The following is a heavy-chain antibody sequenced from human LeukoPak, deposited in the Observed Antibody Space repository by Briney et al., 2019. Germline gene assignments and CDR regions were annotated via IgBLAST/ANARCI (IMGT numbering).Heavy chain of an antibody. D-gene: IGHD3-3*01. CDR2: IKQDGSEK. CDR1: GFTFSSYW. Sequence: GGSLRLSCAASGFTFSSYWMSWVRQAPGKGLEWVANIKQDGSEKYYVDSVKGRFTISRDNAKNSLYLEMNSLRAEDTAVYYCARDHGFWSSNGSYKDYWGQGTLVTVSS. J-gene: IGHJ4*02. V-gene: IGHV3-7*01. CDR3: ARDHGFWSSNGSYKDY.